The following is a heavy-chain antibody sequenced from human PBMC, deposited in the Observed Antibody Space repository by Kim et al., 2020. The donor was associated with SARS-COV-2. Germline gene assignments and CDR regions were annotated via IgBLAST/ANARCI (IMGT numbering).Heavy chain of an antibody. Sequence: GKGRFPISRDNSKNTLYLQMNNLRAEDTAVYYCAKERRKYCSGGSCHLEYWGQGTLVTVSS. CDR3: AKERRKYCSGGSCHLEY. J-gene: IGHJ4*02. V-gene: IGHV3-33*06. D-gene: IGHD2-15*01.